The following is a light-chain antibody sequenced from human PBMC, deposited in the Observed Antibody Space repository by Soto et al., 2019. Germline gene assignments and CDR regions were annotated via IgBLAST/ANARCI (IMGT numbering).Light chain of an antibody. J-gene: IGLJ2*01. Sequence: QPVLTQPPSASGTPGQRVTISCSGSSSNIGSNAVHWYQQLPGAAPKLLVYSSNARPSGVPDRFSDSKSGTSASLAISRLQSEDEADYYCAAWDDSLNGVVFGGGTKLTVL. V-gene: IGLV1-44*01. CDR3: AAWDDSLNGVV. CDR1: SSNIGSNA. CDR2: SSN.